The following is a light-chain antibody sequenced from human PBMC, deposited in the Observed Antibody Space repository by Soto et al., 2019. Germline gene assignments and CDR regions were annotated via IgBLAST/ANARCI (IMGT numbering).Light chain of an antibody. CDR2: EVN. CDR3: SSYTTSSTRV. CDR1: SSDIGGYNY. V-gene: IGLV2-14*01. J-gene: IGLJ1*01. Sequence: QSALTQPASVSGSPGQSITIFCTGTSSDIGGYNYVSWYQRHPGKAPKLIIYEVNYRPSGVSNRFSGSKSGNTASLTISGLQAEDEADYYCSSYTTSSTRVFGTGTKVTVL.